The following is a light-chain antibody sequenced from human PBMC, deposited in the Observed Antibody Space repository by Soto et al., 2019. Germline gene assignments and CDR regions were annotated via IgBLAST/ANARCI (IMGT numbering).Light chain of an antibody. V-gene: IGLV7-46*01. Sequence: QAVVTQEPSLTVSPGGTVTLTCGSSTGAVTNGHYPYWFQKKPGQAPRTLIYDTTNKHSWTPARFSGSLLGGKAALTLSGAQPEDEAEYYCLLSYNGPYVFGTRTKVTAL. J-gene: IGLJ1*01. CDR1: TGAVTNGHY. CDR2: DTT. CDR3: LLSYNGPYV.